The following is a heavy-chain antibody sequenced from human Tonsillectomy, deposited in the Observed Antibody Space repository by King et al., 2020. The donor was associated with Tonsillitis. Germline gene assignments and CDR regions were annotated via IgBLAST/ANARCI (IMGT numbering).Heavy chain of an antibody. CDR3: ARGAVADDY. V-gene: IGHV1-46*01. CDR2: INPSGGST. Sequence: VQLVESGAEVKKPGASVKVSCKTSGYTFTSYYMHWVRQAPGQGLEWMGIINPSGGSTTYAQKFQGRVTMTRDTSTNTAYMELSSLRSEDTAVYFCARGAVADDYWGQGSLVTVSS. CDR1: GYTFTSYY. D-gene: IGHD6-19*01. J-gene: IGHJ4*02.